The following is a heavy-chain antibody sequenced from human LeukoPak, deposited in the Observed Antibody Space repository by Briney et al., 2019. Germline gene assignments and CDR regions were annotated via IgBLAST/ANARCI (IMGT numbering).Heavy chain of an antibody. J-gene: IGHJ3*02. CDR1: GFTFSSYA. V-gene: IGHV3-23*01. CDR3: ARDLCEGYCSSPQGAFDI. CDR2: ISGSGGST. D-gene: IGHD2-2*01. Sequence: GGSLRLSCAASGFTFSSYAMSWVRQAPGKGLEWVSAISGSGGSTYYADSVKGRFTISRDNAKNSLYLQMNSLRAEDTAVYYCARDLCEGYCSSPQGAFDIWGQGTMVTVSS.